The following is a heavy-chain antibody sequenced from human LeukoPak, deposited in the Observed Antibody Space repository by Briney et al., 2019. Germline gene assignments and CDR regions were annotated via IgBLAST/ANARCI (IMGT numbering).Heavy chain of an antibody. CDR2: INGEGSRI. Sequence: GGSLRLSCAVTGFNLRTYWIHWVRHGPGRGLEWVARINGEGSRISYADSVRGRFTISRDNAKNTAYLQMNSLRAEDTALYYCARDPGYYYYGMDVWGQGTTVVVSS. CDR1: GFNLRTYW. V-gene: IGHV3-74*01. J-gene: IGHJ6*02. CDR3: ARDPGYYYYGMDV.